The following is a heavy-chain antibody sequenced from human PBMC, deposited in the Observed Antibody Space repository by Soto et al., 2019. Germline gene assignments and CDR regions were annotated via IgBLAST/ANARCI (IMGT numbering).Heavy chain of an antibody. D-gene: IGHD3-16*01. CDR3: AIIGGAYGGNNWINP. V-gene: IGHV4-59*01. CDR1: GDSFTRTD. J-gene: IGHJ5*02. CDR2: IYFSGNT. Sequence: QVQLQESGPGLLKPSETLSLTCTVSGDSFTRTDWTWIRPSPGKGLEWIGHIYFSGNTKYNPSLKGRVFLSIGTSKHHFSLKLTSVPAADTATYFLAIIGGAYGGNNWINPWGQGSLVSVAS.